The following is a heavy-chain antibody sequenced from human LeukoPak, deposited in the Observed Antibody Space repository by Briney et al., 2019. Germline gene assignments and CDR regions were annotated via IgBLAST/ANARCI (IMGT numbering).Heavy chain of an antibody. J-gene: IGHJ4*02. Sequence: GGSLRLSCAASGNYWVHWVRQAPGKGLVWVSHINSDGSWTSYADSVKGRFTISKDNAKNTVYLQMNSLRAEDTAVYYCVSFYEAYWGRGTLVTVSS. CDR3: VSFYEAY. V-gene: IGHV3-74*01. D-gene: IGHD2/OR15-2a*01. CDR1: GNYW. CDR2: INSDGSWT.